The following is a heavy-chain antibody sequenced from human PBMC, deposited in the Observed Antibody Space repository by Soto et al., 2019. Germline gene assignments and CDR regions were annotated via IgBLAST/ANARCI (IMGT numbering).Heavy chain of an antibody. CDR2: IIPIFGTA. CDR1: GGTFSSYA. J-gene: IGHJ5*02. Sequence: QVQLVQSGAEVKKPGSSVKVSCKASGGTFSSYAISWVRQAPGQGLEWMGGIIPIFGTANYAQKFQGRVTITADKSTSTAYMELSSLRSEDTAVYYCARDRGVLRLRGGNNWFDPWGQGTLVTVSS. V-gene: IGHV1-69*06. CDR3: ARDRGVLRLRGGNNWFDP. D-gene: IGHD3-3*01.